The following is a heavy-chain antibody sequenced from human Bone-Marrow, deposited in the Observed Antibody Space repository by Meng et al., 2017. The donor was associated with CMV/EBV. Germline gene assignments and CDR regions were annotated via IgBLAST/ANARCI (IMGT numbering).Heavy chain of an antibody. CDR3: ARGGYSYGYGAFDI. V-gene: IGHV1-2*02. Sequence: ASAKVSCKASGYTFTGYYMHWVRQAPGQGLEWMGWINTNSGGTNYAQKFQGRVTMTRDTSTSTAYMELSRLRSDDTAVYYCARGGYSYGYGAFDIWGQGTMVTVSS. CDR1: GYTFTGYY. J-gene: IGHJ3*02. D-gene: IGHD5-18*01. CDR2: INTNSGGT.